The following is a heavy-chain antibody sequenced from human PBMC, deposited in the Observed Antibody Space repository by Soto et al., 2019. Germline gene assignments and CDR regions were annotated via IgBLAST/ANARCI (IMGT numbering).Heavy chain of an antibody. J-gene: IGHJ5*02. Sequence: SGPTLVNPTQTLTLTWTFSGYSLSTSGMRVSWIRHPSGKALEWLARIDWGDDKLYRASLKTRLTISTDTSKTQRVLTMSIITTVDTATYYCAASIVAAGNLWFDTWGQGTLVTVSS. CDR3: AASIVAAGNLWFDT. V-gene: IGHV2-70D*14. D-gene: IGHD6-13*01. CDR2: IDWGDDK. CDR1: GYSLSTSGMR.